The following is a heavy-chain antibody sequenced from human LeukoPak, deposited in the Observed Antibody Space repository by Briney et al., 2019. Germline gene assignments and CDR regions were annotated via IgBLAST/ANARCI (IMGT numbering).Heavy chain of an antibody. D-gene: IGHD2-2*01. J-gene: IGHJ3*02. CDR1: GGSFSGYY. Sequence: PSETLSLTCAVYGGSFSGYYWNWIRQPPGKGLEWIGEINDSGSTNYNPSLKSRVTISVDTSMNQFSLKLSSVTAAGTAVYYCARAPDIVVVPAARSDAFDIWGQGTMVTVSS. V-gene: IGHV4-34*01. CDR2: INDSGST. CDR3: ARAPDIVVVPAARSDAFDI.